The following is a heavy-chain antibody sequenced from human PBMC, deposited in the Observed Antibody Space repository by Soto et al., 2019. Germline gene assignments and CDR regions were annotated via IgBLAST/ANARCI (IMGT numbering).Heavy chain of an antibody. Sequence: QVQLQESGPGLVKPSQTLSLTCTVSGGSISSGGYYWSWIRQHPGKGLEWIGYIYYSGSTYYNPSLKGRVTISVDTSKNQFSLKLSSVTAADTAVYYCARYIVVVTANWFDPWGQGTLVTVSS. CDR1: GGSISSGGYY. J-gene: IGHJ5*02. CDR3: ARYIVVVTANWFDP. D-gene: IGHD2-21*02. CDR2: IYYSGST. V-gene: IGHV4-31*03.